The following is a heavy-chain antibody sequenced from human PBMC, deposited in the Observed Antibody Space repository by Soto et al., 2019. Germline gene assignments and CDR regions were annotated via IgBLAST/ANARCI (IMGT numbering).Heavy chain of an antibody. Sequence: QVQLVEAGGGVVQPGRSLRLSCGASGFTCNSHGMHWVRQAPGKGLEWVAVISYEGSNNFYAESVKGRFTISRDNSKNTLYLQMNSLRREDTAVYYCARGAEYQLLSRDYFYGMDVWGQGTTVTVSS. CDR1: GFTCNSHG. D-gene: IGHD2-2*01. J-gene: IGHJ6*02. V-gene: IGHV3-30*03. CDR2: ISYEGSNN. CDR3: ARGAEYQLLSRDYFYGMDV.